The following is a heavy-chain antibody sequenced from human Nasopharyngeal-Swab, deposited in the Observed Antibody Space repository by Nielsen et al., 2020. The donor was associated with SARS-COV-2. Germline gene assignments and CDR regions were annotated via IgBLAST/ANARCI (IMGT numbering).Heavy chain of an antibody. CDR1: GFTFTDAW. J-gene: IGHJ6*02. CDR3: TTGLRLYHDFWGRYSNYAMDV. CDR2: IKSETDGGTT. Sequence: GESLEISCAVSGFTFTDAWLSWVRQAPGKGLEWVGRIKSETDGGTTDYAAPLKGRFTISRDDSKNMLYLQMSGLKTEDTAVYYCTTGLRLYHDFWGRYSNYAMDVWGQGTTVSVSS. V-gene: IGHV3-15*01. D-gene: IGHD3-3*01.